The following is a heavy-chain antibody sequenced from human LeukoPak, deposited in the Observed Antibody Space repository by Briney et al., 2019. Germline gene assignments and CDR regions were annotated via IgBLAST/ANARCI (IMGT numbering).Heavy chain of an antibody. J-gene: IGHJ4*02. CDR1: GFTFSSYW. V-gene: IGHV3-74*01. CDR2: INSDGSNT. D-gene: IGHD2/OR15-2a*01. CDR3: ARGNSGFDY. Sequence: GSLRLSCAAAGFTFSSYWMFWIRQAPGKGLVWVSRINSDGSNTIYADSVKGRFTISRDNAKNTLFLQMNSLRAEDTAVYYCARGNSGFDYWGQGTLVTVSS.